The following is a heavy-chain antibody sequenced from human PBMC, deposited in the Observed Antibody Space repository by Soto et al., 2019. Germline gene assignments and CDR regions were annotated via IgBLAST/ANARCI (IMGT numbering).Heavy chain of an antibody. D-gene: IGHD2-2*01. CDR1: GGTFSSYT. J-gene: IGHJ6*03. CDR2: IIPNLGIA. V-gene: IGHV1-69*08. Sequence: QVQLVQSGAEVKKPGSSVKVSCKASGGTFSSYTISWVRQAPGQGLEWMGRIIPNLGIANYAQKFQGRVTITADKSTSTAYMELSSLRSEDTAVYYCAREEGYCSSTSCYEYYYYYMDVWGKGTTVTVSS. CDR3: AREEGYCSSTSCYEYYYYYMDV.